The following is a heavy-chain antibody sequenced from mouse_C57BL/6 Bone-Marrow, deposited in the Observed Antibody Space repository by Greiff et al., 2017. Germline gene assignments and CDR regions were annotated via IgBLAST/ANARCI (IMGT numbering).Heavy chain of an antibody. CDR2: IDPENGDT. D-gene: IGHD1-1*01. CDR1: GFNIKDDY. V-gene: IGHV14-4*01. CDR3: TTGNTTVVAGGGYWYFDV. J-gene: IGHJ1*03. Sequence: EVQLQESGAELVRPGASVKLSCTASGFNIKDDYMHWVKQRPEQGLEWIGWIDPENGDTEYASKFQGKATITADTSSNTAYLQLSSLTSEDTAVYYLTTGNTTVVAGGGYWYFDVWGTGTTVTVSS.